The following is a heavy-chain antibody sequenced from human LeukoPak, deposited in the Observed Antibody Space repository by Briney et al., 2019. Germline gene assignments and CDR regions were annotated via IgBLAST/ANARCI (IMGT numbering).Heavy chain of an antibody. D-gene: IGHD3-3*01. Sequence: GGSLRLSCAASGFTFSSYWMSWVRQAPGKELEWVANIKQDGSEKYYVDSVKGRFTISRDNAKNSLYLQMNSLRAEDTAVYYCARDRGFLEWLWGYFDYWGQGTLVTVSS. V-gene: IGHV3-7*01. J-gene: IGHJ4*02. CDR2: IKQDGSEK. CDR3: ARDRGFLEWLWGYFDY. CDR1: GFTFSSYW.